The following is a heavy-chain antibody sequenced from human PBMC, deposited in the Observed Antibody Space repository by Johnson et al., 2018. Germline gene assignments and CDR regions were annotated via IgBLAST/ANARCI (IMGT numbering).Heavy chain of an antibody. V-gene: IGHV4-4*09. CDR2: LSTSGST. J-gene: IGHJ4*02. CDR1: GFSINSYH. CDR3: ARKDGDD. Sequence: QVQLQESGPGLVKPSETLSLTCTVSGFSINSYHWTWMRQPPGKGLAWLGFLSTSGSTNYNPSLKSRVTISVDMSKNQISLKLTSVTATDTAMYYCARKDGDDWGQGSLVTVSS.